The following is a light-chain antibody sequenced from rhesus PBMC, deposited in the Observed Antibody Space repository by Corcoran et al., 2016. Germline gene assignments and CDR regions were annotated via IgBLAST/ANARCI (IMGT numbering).Light chain of an antibody. CDR3: LQYSSSLYS. CDR2: KAS. Sequence: DIQMTQSPSSLSASVGDTVTITCRASQSISSWLDWYQQKPGKAPKLLIYKASSLQSGVPSRVRGSGSGTDFTLTISSLQPEDFATYYCLQYSSSLYSFGQGTKVEIK. CDR1: QSISSW. V-gene: IGKV1-22*01. J-gene: IGKJ2*01.